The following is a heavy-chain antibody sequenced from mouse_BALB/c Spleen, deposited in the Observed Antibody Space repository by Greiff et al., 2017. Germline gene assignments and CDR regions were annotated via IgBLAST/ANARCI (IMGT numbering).Heavy chain of an antibody. CDR2: IYPGSGST. D-gene: IGHD2-3*01. V-gene: IGHV1S22*01. Sequence: LQQPGSELVRPGASVKLSCKASGYTFTSYWMHWVKQRPGQGLEWIGNIYPGSGSTNYDEKFKSKATLTVDTSSSTAYMQLSSLTSEDSAVYYCVYDGTMGGYWYFDVWGAGTTVTVSS. J-gene: IGHJ1*01. CDR1: GYTFTSYW. CDR3: VYDGTMGGYWYFDV.